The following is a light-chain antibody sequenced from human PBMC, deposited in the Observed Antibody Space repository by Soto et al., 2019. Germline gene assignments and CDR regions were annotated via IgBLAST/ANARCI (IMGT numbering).Light chain of an antibody. J-gene: IGLJ1*01. CDR2: EVN. CDR1: SSDVGGYKY. CDR3: SSYAGSNNYV. V-gene: IGLV2-8*01. Sequence: QSVLTQPPSASESPGQSVTISCTGISSDVGGYKYVSWYQQHPGKAPKLMIYEVNKRPSGVPDRFSGSKSGNTASLTVSGLQAEDEADYYCSSYAGSNNYVFGSGTKVTVL.